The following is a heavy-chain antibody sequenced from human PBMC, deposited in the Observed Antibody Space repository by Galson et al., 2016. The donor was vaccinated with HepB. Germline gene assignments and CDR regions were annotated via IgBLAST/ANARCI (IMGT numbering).Heavy chain of an antibody. J-gene: IGHJ5*02. D-gene: IGHD5-12*01. CDR3: ASISSAYDYWFDP. CDR2: ISYSGTT. Sequence: SETLSLTCTVSGGSISNYYWSWIRQPPGKGLEWIGYISYSGTTNYNPSLKSRVSISVDTSKNQFSLKLSSVTAADTAMYYCASISSAYDYWFDPWGQGTLVTVSS. V-gene: IGHV4-59*01. CDR1: GGSISNYY.